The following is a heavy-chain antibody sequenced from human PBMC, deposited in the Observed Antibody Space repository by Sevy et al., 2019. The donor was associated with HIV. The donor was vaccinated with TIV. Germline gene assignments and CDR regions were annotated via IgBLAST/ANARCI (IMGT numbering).Heavy chain of an antibody. CDR3: AKDRPVKGAVAGTDGFDY. CDR1: GFSFSYYG. J-gene: IGHJ4*02. V-gene: IGHV3-30*18. Sequence: GGSLRLSCIGSGFSFSYYGIHWVRQSPGKGLDWVALISHDGINEYYADSVKGRFTISRDNSKNTVYLEMNSLRAKDTAVYYCAKDRPVKGAVAGTDGFDYWGQGTLVTVSS. D-gene: IGHD6-19*01. CDR2: ISHDGINE.